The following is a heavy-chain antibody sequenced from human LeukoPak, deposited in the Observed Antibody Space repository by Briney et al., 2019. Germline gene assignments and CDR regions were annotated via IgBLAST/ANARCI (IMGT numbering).Heavy chain of an antibody. CDR3: ARGHRVRITIFWVAPLHYFDY. V-gene: IGHV4-34*01. CDR1: GGSFSGYY. D-gene: IGHD3-3*01. Sequence: PSETLSLTCAVYGGSFSGYYWSWIRQPPGKGLEWIGEINHSGSTNYNPSLKSRVTISVDTSKNQFSLKLSSVTAADTAVYYCARGHRVRITIFWVAPLHYFDYWGQGTLVTVSS. J-gene: IGHJ4*02. CDR2: INHSGST.